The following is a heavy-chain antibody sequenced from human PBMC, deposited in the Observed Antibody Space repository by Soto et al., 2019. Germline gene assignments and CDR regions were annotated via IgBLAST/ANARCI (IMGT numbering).Heavy chain of an antibody. CDR2: ISAYNGNT. Sequence: ASVKVSCKASGYTFTSYGISWVRQAPGQGLEWMGWISAYNGNTNYAQKLQGRVTMTTDTSTSTAYMELRSLRSDDTAVYYCARGGVKTYYYGSGSYNWFDPWGQGTLVTVSS. V-gene: IGHV1-18*01. J-gene: IGHJ5*02. D-gene: IGHD3-10*01. CDR1: GYTFTSYG. CDR3: ARGGVKTYYYGSGSYNWFDP.